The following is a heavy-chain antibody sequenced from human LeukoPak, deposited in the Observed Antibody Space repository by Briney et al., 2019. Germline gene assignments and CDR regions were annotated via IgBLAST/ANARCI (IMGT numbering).Heavy chain of an antibody. CDR3: ARDRYSYGYYWFDL. CDR2: ISKSGTYI. V-gene: IGHV3-21*01. CDR1: GFTFRDYT. Sequence: GGSLRLSCAASGFTFRDYTMNWVRQAPGKGLEWVSAISKSGTYIKYADSVKGRFTVSRDNAKNSLYLQMNSLRAEDTAVYYCARDRYSYGYYWFDLWGQGTLVTVSS. J-gene: IGHJ5*02. D-gene: IGHD5-18*01.